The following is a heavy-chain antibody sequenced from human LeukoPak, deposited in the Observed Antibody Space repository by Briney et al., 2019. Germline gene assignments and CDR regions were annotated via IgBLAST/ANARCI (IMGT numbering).Heavy chain of an antibody. D-gene: IGHD3-22*01. Sequence: SETLSLTCTVSGGSISSYYWSWLRQPAGKGLEWIGRIYTSGNTNYNPSLKSRITMSVDTSKNQFSLKLISVTAADTAVYYCAQDRRSYYDRSGYYFGCWGQGTLVSVSS. CDR3: AQDRRSYYDRSGYYFGC. J-gene: IGHJ4*02. CDR2: IYTSGNT. CDR1: GGSISSYY. V-gene: IGHV4-4*07.